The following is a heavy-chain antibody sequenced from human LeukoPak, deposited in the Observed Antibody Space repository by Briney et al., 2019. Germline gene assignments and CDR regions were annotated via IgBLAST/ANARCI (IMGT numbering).Heavy chain of an antibody. Sequence: PGGSLRLSCAASGFTFSSYAMSWVRQAPGKGLEWVSAISGSGGSTYYADSVKGRFTISRDNSKNTLYLQMNSLRAEDTAVYYCAKSPTPYDYVWGSYRTWAHWGQGTLVTVSS. V-gene: IGHV3-23*01. CDR1: GFTFSSYA. CDR2: ISGSGGST. D-gene: IGHD3-16*02. CDR3: AKSPTPYDYVWGSYRTWAH. J-gene: IGHJ4*02.